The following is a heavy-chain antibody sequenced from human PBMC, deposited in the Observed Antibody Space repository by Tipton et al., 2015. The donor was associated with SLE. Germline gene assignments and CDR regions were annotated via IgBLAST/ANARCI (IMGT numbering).Heavy chain of an antibody. V-gene: IGHV4-59*08. CDR1: GGSISSYY. CDR3: ARGDTGDDYFDN. J-gene: IGHJ4*02. Sequence: GLVKPSETLSLTCTVSGGSISSYYWSWIRQPPGKGLEWIGYIYYSGSTNYNPSLKSRVTISVDTSKNQFSLKLSSVTAADTAVYYCARGDTGDDYFDNWGQGTLVTVSS. D-gene: IGHD7-27*01. CDR2: IYYSGST.